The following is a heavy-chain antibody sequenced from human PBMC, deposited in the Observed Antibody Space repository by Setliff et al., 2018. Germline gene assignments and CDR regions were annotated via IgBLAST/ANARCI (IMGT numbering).Heavy chain of an antibody. Sequence: SETLSLTCAAYGGTFSDYYWTWIRQPPGKGLEWIGEINHRGSTNYNPSLKSRVTISVDTSKNQFSLKLTSVTAADTAFYFCAKGGTYRYFDFWGQGTLVTVSS. D-gene: IGHD1-1*01. CDR1: GGTFSDYY. CDR3: AKGGTYRYFDF. J-gene: IGHJ4*02. V-gene: IGHV4-34*01. CDR2: INHRGST.